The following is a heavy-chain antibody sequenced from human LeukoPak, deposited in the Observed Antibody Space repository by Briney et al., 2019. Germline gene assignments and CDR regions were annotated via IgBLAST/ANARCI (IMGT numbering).Heavy chain of an antibody. CDR2: ISHSGSP. Sequence: SETLSLTCAVYGGSFSGYYWSWIRQPPGKGLEWIGEISHSGSPNYNPSLKGRLTISVDTAKNQFSLKLSSVTAADTAVYYCAGDSIAGYSLSWWGQGTLVTVSS. J-gene: IGHJ4*02. CDR1: GGSFSGYY. V-gene: IGHV4-34*01. CDR3: AGDSIAGYSLSW. D-gene: IGHD3-9*01.